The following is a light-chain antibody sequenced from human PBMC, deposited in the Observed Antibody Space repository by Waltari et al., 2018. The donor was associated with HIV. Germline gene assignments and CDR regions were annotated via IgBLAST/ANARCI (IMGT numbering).Light chain of an antibody. Sequence: DIVMTQSPDSLAVSLGERATINCRSSQSVLYSPNNNNYLAWYRQKPGQPPKLLFYWSSIRESGVPDRFSGSGSGTDFTLTISSLQAEDVAVYYCQQCYSTPYTFGQGTKLEIK. CDR2: WSS. J-gene: IGKJ2*01. CDR1: QSVLYSPNNNNY. CDR3: QQCYSTPYT. V-gene: IGKV4-1*01.